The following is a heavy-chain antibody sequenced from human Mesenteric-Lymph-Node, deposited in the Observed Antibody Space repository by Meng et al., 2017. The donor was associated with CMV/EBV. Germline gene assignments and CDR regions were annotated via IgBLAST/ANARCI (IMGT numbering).Heavy chain of an antibody. J-gene: IGHJ5*02. D-gene: IGHD6-13*01. CDR2: IYHSGST. V-gene: IGHV4-4*02. CDR1: GGSLHSSNW. Sequence: SGGSLHSSNWCSWVRQHPGKGLEWIGEIYHSGSTNYNPSLKSRVTISVDKSKNQFSLKLSSVTAADTAVYYCARDSQGEAAYNWFDPWGQGTLVTVSS. CDR3: ARDSQGEAAYNWFDP.